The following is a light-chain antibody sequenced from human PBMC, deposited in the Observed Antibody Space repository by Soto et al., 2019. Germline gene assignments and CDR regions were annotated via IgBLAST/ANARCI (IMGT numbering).Light chain of an antibody. CDR3: QQYDTFSGT. CDR2: DAS. V-gene: IGKV1-5*01. J-gene: IGKJ1*01. CDR1: QSVRSW. Sequence: DIQMTQSPATLSASVGDRVTITCRASQSVRSWLAWYQQKPGTAPKLLIFDASRLESGVPSRFSGSASGTEFTLTISSLQPDDFATYYCQQYDTFSGTFGPGTKV.